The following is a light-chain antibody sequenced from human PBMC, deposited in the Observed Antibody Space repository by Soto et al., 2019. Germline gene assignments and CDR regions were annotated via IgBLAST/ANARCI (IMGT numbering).Light chain of an antibody. CDR2: GAS. CDR3: QQYETWPPRFT. J-gene: IGKJ3*01. Sequence: EIVLTQTPATLSVSPGERATLSCRASQSVSSNLAWYQQKPGQAPRLLIYGASSRATGIPARFSGSGFATEFTLTISSLQSEDFAVYYCQQYETWPPRFTFGPGTKVDIK. V-gene: IGKV3-15*01. CDR1: QSVSSN.